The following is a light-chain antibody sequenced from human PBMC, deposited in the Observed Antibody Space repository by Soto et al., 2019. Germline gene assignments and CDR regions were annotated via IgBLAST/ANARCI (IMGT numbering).Light chain of an antibody. CDR2: GVS. Sequence: IVLAQSPVTLSLSPGERSTLACRASQPVNSDYLAWYQQKPGQAPRLLMYGVSTRDTGIPDRFSGSGAGTDFTLTISRLEPGDSAVYYCQVYGSSPKTFGQGTKVDIK. CDR1: QPVNSDY. J-gene: IGKJ1*01. V-gene: IGKV3-20*01. CDR3: QVYGSSPKT.